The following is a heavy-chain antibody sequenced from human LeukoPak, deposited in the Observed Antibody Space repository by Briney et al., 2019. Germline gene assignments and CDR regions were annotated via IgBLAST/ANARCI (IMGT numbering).Heavy chain of an antibody. Sequence: ASVKVSCKASGGTFSSYTISWVRQAPGQGLEWMGRIIPILGIANYAQRFQGRVTITADKSTSTAYMELSSLRSEDTAVYYCARQIVGATTPLDYWGQGTLVTVSS. D-gene: IGHD1-26*01. V-gene: IGHV1-69*02. CDR2: IIPILGIA. CDR1: GGTFSSYT. J-gene: IGHJ4*02. CDR3: ARQIVGATTPLDY.